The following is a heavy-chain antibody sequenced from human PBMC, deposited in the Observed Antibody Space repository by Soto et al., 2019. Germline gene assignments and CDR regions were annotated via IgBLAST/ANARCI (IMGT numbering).Heavy chain of an antibody. Sequence: PGGSLRLSCAASGFTFTSCGMHWVRQAPGKGLEWMALILHDGSAEYYADSVKGRLTISRDNSKNTLYLQMNSLRAEDTAVYYCARSRDGYSFYFYYGMDGWGQGTTVTVSS. J-gene: IGHJ6*02. CDR2: ILHDGSAE. V-gene: IGHV3-30*03. CDR1: GFTFTSCG. CDR3: ARSRDGYSFYFYYGMDG. D-gene: IGHD4-4*01.